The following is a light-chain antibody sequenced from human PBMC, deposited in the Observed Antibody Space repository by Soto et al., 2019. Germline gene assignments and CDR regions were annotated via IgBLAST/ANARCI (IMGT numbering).Light chain of an antibody. V-gene: IGLV1-47*01. Sequence: QSVLTQPPSASGSPGQRVTISCSGSSSNIESNYVYWYQQLPGTAPRLLIYRNNQRPSGVPARFSGSKSGTSASLAISALRSEDEADYYCTVWVDSLRGRLFGGGTKVTVL. CDR3: TVWVDSLRGRL. CDR2: RNN. CDR1: SSNIESNY. J-gene: IGLJ2*01.